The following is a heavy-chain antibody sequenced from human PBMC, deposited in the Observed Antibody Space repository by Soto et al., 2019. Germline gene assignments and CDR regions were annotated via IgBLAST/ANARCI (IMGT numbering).Heavy chain of an antibody. J-gene: IGHJ4*02. Sequence: SETLSLTCAVYGGSFSGYYWSWIRQPPRKGLEWIGEINHSGSTNDNPSLKSRVTISIDTSKNQFSLKLSSVTAADTAVYYCARGSRRGVDYWGQGTLVTVSS. CDR3: ARGSRRGVDY. D-gene: IGHD3-16*01. CDR2: INHSGST. V-gene: IGHV4-34*01. CDR1: GGSFSGYY.